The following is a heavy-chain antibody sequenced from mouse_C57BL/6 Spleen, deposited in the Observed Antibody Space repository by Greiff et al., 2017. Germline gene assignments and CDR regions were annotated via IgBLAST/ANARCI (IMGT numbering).Heavy chain of an antibody. CDR2: ISSGSSTI. CDR1: GFTFSDYG. CDR3: AREDYYGSSPAWFAY. J-gene: IGHJ3*01. V-gene: IGHV5-17*01. D-gene: IGHD1-1*01. Sequence: EVHLVESGGGLVKPGGSLTLSCAASGFTFSDYGMHWVRQAPEKGLEWVAYISSGSSTIYYADTVKGRFTISRDNAKNTLFLQMTSLRSEDTAMYDCAREDYYGSSPAWFAYWGQGTLVTGSA.